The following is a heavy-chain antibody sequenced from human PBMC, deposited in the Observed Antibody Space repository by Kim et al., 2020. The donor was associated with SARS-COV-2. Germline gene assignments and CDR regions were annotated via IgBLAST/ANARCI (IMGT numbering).Heavy chain of an antibody. Sequence: SWKGRSTISRDHAKSSLSLQMNSLRAEDTAVYYCARSLYCSSTSCFYGMDVWGQGTTVTVSS. D-gene: IGHD2-2*01. CDR3: ARSLYCSSTSCFYGMDV. V-gene: IGHV3-48*03. J-gene: IGHJ6*02.